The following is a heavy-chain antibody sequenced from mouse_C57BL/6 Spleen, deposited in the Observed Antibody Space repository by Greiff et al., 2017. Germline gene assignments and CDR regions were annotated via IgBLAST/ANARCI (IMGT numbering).Heavy chain of an antibody. CDR2: IWGGGST. J-gene: IGHJ4*01. V-gene: IGHV2-9*01. CDR1: GFSLTSYG. Sequence: VQRVESGPGLVAPSQSLSITCTVSGFSLTSYGVDWVRQPPGKGLEWLGVIWGGGSTNYNSALMSRLSISKDNSKSQVFLKMNSLQTDDTAMYYCAKHDGEGIYYGYDGYAMDYWGQGTSVTVSS. CDR3: AKHDGEGIYYGYDGYAMDY. D-gene: IGHD2-2*01.